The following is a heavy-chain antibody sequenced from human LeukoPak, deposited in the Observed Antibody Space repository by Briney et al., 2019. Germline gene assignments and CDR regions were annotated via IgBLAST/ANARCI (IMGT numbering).Heavy chain of an antibody. J-gene: IGHJ4*02. CDR2: INPNSGGT. Sequence: GASVKVSCKASGYTFTGYYMHWVRQAPGQGLEWMGWINPNSGGTNYAQKFQGRVTMTRDTSISTAYMELSRLRSDDTAVYYCARALTYYYDSSGYYLNYWGQGTLVTVSS. D-gene: IGHD3-22*01. CDR1: GYTFTGYY. V-gene: IGHV1-2*02. CDR3: ARALTYYYDSSGYYLNY.